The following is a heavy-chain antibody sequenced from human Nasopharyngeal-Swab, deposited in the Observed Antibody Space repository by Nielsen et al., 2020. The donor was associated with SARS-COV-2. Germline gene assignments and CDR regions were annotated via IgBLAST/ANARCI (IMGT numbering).Heavy chain of an antibody. J-gene: IGHJ4*02. CDR2: IYYSGST. CDR3: ARLDPSVVAATKASYYFDY. D-gene: IGHD2-15*01. Sequence: WIRQPPGKGLEWIGYIYYSGSTYYNPSLKSRVTISVDTSKNQFSLKLSSVTAADTAVYYCARLDPSVVAATKASYYFDYWGQGTLVTVFS. V-gene: IGHV4-31*02.